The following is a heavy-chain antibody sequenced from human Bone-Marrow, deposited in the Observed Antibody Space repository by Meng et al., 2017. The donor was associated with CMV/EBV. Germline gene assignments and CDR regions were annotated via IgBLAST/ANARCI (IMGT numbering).Heavy chain of an antibody. D-gene: IGHD5-18*01. J-gene: IGHJ4*02. V-gene: IGHV3-53*01. CDR3: AKDRSMGIQLWLLREFDY. CDR1: GFTVSSNY. Sequence: GESLKISCVASGFTVSSNYMSLVRQAPGKGLEWGSVIYSGGATFYADSVKGRFTISRDNSKNTLYLQMNSLRAEDTAVYYCAKDRSMGIQLWLLREFDYWGQGTLVTVSS. CDR2: IYSGGAT.